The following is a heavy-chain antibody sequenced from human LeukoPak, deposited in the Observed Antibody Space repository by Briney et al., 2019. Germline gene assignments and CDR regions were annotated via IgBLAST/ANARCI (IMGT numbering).Heavy chain of an antibody. CDR3: ARHLYSSFDY. J-gene: IGHJ4*02. CDR2: INHSGST. Sequence: SETLSLTCAVYGGSFSVYYWSWIRQPPGKGLEWIGEINHSGSTNYNPSLKSRVTISVDTSKNQFSLKLSSVTAADTAVYYCARHLYSSFDYWGQGTLVTASS. CDR1: GGSFSVYY. V-gene: IGHV4-34*01. D-gene: IGHD6-13*01.